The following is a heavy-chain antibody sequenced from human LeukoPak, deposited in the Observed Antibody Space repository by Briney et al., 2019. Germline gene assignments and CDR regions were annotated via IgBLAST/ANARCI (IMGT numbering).Heavy chain of an antibody. CDR2: ISGSGGST. D-gene: IGHD1-26*01. Sequence: PGGSLRLSCAASGFTFSSYAMSWVRQAPGKGLEWVSAISGSGGSTYYADSVKGRFTISRDNSKNSLYLQMNSLRTEDTALYYCAKFVAGSYYLWFDPWGQGTLVTVSS. J-gene: IGHJ5*02. V-gene: IGHV3-23*01. CDR1: GFTFSSYA. CDR3: AKFVAGSYYLWFDP.